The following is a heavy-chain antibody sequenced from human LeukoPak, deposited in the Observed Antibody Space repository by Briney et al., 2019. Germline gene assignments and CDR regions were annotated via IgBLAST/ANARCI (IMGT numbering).Heavy chain of an antibody. J-gene: IGHJ6*03. CDR2: ISYDGSNK. V-gene: IGHV3-30*18. CDR1: GFTFSSYG. CDR3: AKDSSRYSEYYYYYMDV. Sequence: PGGSLRLSCAASGFTFSSYGMHWVRQAPGKGLEWVAVISYDGSNKYYADSVKGRFTISRDNSKNTLYLQMNSLRAEDTAVYYCAKDSSRYSEYYYYYMDVWGKGTTVTVSS. D-gene: IGHD3-9*01.